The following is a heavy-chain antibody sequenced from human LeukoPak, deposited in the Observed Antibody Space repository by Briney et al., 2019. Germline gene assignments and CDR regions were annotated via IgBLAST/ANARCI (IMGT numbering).Heavy chain of an antibody. V-gene: IGHV4-34*01. CDR3: ARDGGLEYSSSFYYYYYMDV. CDR2: INHSGST. CDR1: GGSFSGYY. D-gene: IGHD6-6*01. Sequence: PSETLSLTCAVYGGSFSGYYWSWIRQPPGKGLEWIGEINHSGSTNYNPSLKSRVTISVDTSKNQFSLKLSSVTAADTAVYYCARDGGLEYSSSFYYYYYMDVWGKGTTVTVSS. J-gene: IGHJ6*03.